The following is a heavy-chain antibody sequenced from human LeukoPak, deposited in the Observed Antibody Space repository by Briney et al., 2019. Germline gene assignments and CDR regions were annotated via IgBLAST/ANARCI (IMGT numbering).Heavy chain of an antibody. V-gene: IGHV3-66*01. CDR3: ARDSTVTTSPLDY. Sequence: GGSLRLSCAASGFTVSSNYISWVRQAPGKGLEWVSVIYSGGSTYYADSVKGRFTISRDNSKNTLYLQMNSLRAEDTAVYYCARDSTVTTSPLDYWGQGTLVTVSS. CDR2: IYSGGST. J-gene: IGHJ4*02. D-gene: IGHD4-17*01. CDR1: GFTVSSNY.